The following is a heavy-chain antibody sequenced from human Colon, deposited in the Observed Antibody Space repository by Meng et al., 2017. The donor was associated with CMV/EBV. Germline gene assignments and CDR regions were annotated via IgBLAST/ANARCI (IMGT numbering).Heavy chain of an antibody. D-gene: IGHD6-13*01. CDR3: ARLGAASGRYWFDP. Sequence: GESLKISCAASGFKFSNYWMSWVRQAPGKGLEWVANIKQDGSENYYVDSVKGRFTISRDNAKNSLYLQMNSLRAEDTAVYFCARLGAASGRYWFDPWGQGTLVTVSS. CDR1: GFKFSNYW. J-gene: IGHJ5*02. CDR2: IKQDGSEN. V-gene: IGHV3-7*01.